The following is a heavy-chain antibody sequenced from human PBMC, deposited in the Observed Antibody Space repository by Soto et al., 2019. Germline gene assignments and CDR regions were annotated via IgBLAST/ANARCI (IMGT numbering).Heavy chain of an antibody. CDR2: INHSGST. CDR1: GGSFSGYY. D-gene: IGHD3-10*01. V-gene: IGHV4-34*01. Sequence: SETLSLTCAVYGGSFSGYYWSWIRQPPGKGLEWIGEINHSGSTNYNPSLKSRVTISVDTSKNQFSLKLSSVTAADTAVYYCARVWFLGVYYYYYYMDVWGKGTTVTVSS. J-gene: IGHJ6*03. CDR3: ARVWFLGVYYYYYYMDV.